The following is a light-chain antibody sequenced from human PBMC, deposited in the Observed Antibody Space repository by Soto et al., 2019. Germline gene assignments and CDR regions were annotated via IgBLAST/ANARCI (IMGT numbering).Light chain of an antibody. Sequence: DIQMTQSPSTLSGSVGDRVTITCRASQTISSWLAWYQQKPGKAPKLLIYKASTLKSWVPSRFSGSGSGTEFTLTISSLQPDDLATYYCQHYNSYSEAFGQGTKVELK. J-gene: IGKJ1*01. V-gene: IGKV1-5*03. CDR2: KAS. CDR3: QHYNSYSEA. CDR1: QTISSW.